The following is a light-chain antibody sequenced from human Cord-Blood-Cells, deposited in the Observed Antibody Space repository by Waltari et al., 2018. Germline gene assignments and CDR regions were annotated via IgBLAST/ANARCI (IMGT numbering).Light chain of an antibody. CDR2: DAS. CDR3: QQRSNWWT. J-gene: IGKJ1*01. V-gene: IGKV3-11*01. Sequence: EIVLTQSPATLSLSPGERATLSCRASQSVSSYLAWYQQKPGQAPRLLIYDASNRATGIPARFSSRGSGTDFTLTIGSLEPEEFAVYYCQQRSNWWTFGQGTKVEIK. CDR1: QSVSSY.